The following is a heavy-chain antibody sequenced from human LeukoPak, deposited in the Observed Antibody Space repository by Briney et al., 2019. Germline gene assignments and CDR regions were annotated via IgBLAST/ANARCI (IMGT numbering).Heavy chain of an antibody. CDR2: IYPGDSGP. Sequence: GESLKISCKVSGSSFTSYCIGWVRQLPGKGLEWMGIIYPGDSGPTYSPSFQGQVTISVDKSINTAYLQWSSLQASDTAMYYCGMSGDRVPLQDDVFDVWGQGTMVTVST. CDR3: GMSGDRVPLQDDVFDV. V-gene: IGHV5-51*01. D-gene: IGHD1-26*01. J-gene: IGHJ3*01. CDR1: GSSFTSYC.